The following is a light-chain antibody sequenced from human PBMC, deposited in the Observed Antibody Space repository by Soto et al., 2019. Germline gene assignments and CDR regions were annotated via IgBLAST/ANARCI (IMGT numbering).Light chain of an antibody. J-gene: IGKJ1*01. CDR2: DAS. Sequence: DFQMTQSPSTLSVSVGDRVTITCRASQNINNWVAWYQQKPGKAPKFLIYDASTLQRGVPSRFSGSGFGTEFSLTISSLQPDDFGSYYCQHTRTFGQGTKVEIK. V-gene: IGKV1-5*01. CDR3: QHTRT. CDR1: QNINNW.